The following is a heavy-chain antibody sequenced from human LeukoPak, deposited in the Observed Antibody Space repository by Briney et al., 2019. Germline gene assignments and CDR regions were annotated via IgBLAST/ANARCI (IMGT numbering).Heavy chain of an antibody. CDR2: INSDGSST. CDR3: ARGRVSGYYPDDAFDI. J-gene: IGHJ3*02. Sequence: GGSLRLSCAASGFTFSSYWMHWVRQAPGKGLVWVSRINSDGSSTSYADSVKGRFTISRDNAKNTLYLQMNSLRAEDTAVYHCARGRVSGYYPDDAFDIWGQGTMVTVSS. V-gene: IGHV3-74*01. CDR1: GFTFSSYW. D-gene: IGHD3-22*01.